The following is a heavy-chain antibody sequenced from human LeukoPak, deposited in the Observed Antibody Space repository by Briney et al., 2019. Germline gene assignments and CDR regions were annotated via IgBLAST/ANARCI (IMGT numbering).Heavy chain of an antibody. Sequence: SETLSLTCAVSGGSISSSNWWSWVRQPPGKGLEWIGEIYHSGSTNYNPSLKSRVTISVDKSKNQFSLKLSSVTAADTAVYYCVMSSYSSGWHYWGQGTLVTVSS. J-gene: IGHJ4*02. CDR3: VMSSYSSGWHY. CDR2: IYHSGST. CDR1: GGSISSSNW. V-gene: IGHV4-4*02. D-gene: IGHD6-19*01.